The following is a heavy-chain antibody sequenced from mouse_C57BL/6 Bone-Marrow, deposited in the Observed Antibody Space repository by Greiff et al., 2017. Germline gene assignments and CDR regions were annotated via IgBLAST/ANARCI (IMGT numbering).Heavy chain of an antibody. Sequence: VQLQQSGPELVKPGASVKISCKASGYSFTGYYMNWVKQSPEKSLEWIGEINPSTGGTTYNQKFKAKATLTVDKSSSTAYMQLKSLTSEDSAVYYCARWLRRTGGFAYWGQGTLVTVSA. D-gene: IGHD2-2*01. CDR2: INPSTGGT. CDR1: GYSFTGYY. J-gene: IGHJ3*01. CDR3: ARWLRRTGGFAY. V-gene: IGHV1-42*01.